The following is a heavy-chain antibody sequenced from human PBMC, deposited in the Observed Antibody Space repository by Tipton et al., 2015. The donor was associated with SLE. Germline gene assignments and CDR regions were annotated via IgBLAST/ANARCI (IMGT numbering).Heavy chain of an antibody. V-gene: IGHV4-4*07. J-gene: IGHJ4*02. CDR2: ISASGST. CDR3: AKATSSWPYYFDY. CDR1: TGSITGYY. D-gene: IGHD6-13*01. Sequence: TLSLTCTVSTGSITGYYWSWLRQPAGKTLEWIGRISASGSTNYNPSLKSRVTMSIGTSNNQFSLKLTSVTAADTAVYFCAKATSSWPYYFDYWGQGALVTVSS.